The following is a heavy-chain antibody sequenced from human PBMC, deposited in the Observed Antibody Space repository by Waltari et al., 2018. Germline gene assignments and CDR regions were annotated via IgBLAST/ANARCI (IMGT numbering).Heavy chain of an antibody. D-gene: IGHD3-9*01. J-gene: IGHJ6*02. CDR2: ISGSGGST. Sequence: EVQLLESGGGLVQPGGSLRLSCAASGFTFSSYAMSWVRQAPGKGLEWVSAISGSGGSTYYADSVKGRFTISRDNSKNTLYLQMNSLRAEDTAVYYCAKDQYILTGYPPYGMDVWGQGTTVTVSS. CDR1: GFTFSSYA. V-gene: IGHV3-23*01. CDR3: AKDQYILTGYPPYGMDV.